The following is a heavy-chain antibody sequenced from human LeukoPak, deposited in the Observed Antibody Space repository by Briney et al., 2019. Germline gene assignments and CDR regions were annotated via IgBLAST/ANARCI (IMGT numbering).Heavy chain of an antibody. CDR2: ISDSSGST. D-gene: IGHD2/OR15-2a*01. Sequence: GGSLRLSCAASGFTFSSYAMSWVRQAPGKGLEWVSTISDSSGSTSYADSAKGRFTISRDNSKNTLYLQMNSLRAEDTAVYYCAKSSRREYSYGDCFDYWGQGTLVTVSS. CDR3: AKSSRREYSYGDCFDY. CDR1: GFTFSSYA. J-gene: IGHJ4*02. V-gene: IGHV3-23*01.